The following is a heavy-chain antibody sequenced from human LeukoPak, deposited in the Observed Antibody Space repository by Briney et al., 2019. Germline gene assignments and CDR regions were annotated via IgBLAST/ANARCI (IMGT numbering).Heavy chain of an antibody. J-gene: IGHJ4*02. CDR3: ARVGDWNDLVC. Sequence: SETLSLTCTVSGGSVTTDYWSWIRQLPGKGLEWIGYISYTGSTNYNPSLKSRGTMSVDTSKNQFSLKLSSVTAADTAVSYCARVGDWNDLVCWGQGTLVTVSS. CDR2: ISYTGST. V-gene: IGHV4-59*02. CDR1: GGSVTTDY. D-gene: IGHD1-1*01.